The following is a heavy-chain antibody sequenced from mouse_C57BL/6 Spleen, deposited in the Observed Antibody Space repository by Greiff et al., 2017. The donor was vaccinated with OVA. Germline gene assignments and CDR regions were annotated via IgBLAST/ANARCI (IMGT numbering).Heavy chain of an antibody. Sequence: QVQLKQSGPGLVQPSQSLSITCTVSGFSLTSYGVHWVRQSPGKGLEWLGVIWSGGSTDYNAAFISRLSISKDNSKSQVFFKMNSLQADDTAIYYCARKGDYDVPFAYWGQGTLVTVSA. CDR1: GFSLTSYG. V-gene: IGHV2-2*01. D-gene: IGHD2-4*01. J-gene: IGHJ3*01. CDR3: ARKGDYDVPFAY. CDR2: IWSGGST.